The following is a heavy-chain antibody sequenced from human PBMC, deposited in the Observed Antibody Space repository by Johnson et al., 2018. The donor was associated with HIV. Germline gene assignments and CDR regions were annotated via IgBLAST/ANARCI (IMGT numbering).Heavy chain of an antibody. Sequence: QVQLVESGGGVVQPGGSLRLSCAASGFTFSSYGMHWVRQAPGKGLEWVAFIRNDESNKYFIASVKGRFTISSDNSKNMVDLQMNSLRIEDTAIYYCARATPGIAAAGPTHPSAFDIWGQGTMVTVSS. CDR2: IRNDESNK. CDR3: ARATPGIAAAGPTHPSAFDI. D-gene: IGHD6-13*01. V-gene: IGHV3-30*02. CDR1: GFTFSSYG. J-gene: IGHJ3*02.